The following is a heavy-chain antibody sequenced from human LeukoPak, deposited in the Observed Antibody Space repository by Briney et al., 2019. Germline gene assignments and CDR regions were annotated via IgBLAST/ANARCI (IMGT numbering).Heavy chain of an antibody. J-gene: IGHJ4*02. CDR3: ARQHPSGRGSGLDY. D-gene: IGHD2-15*01. CDR1: GGSISGHY. CDR2: IYYSGVT. V-gene: IGHV4-59*08. Sequence: SETRSLTCTVSGGSISGHYWSWIRQPPGKGLEWIGYIYYSGVTNYDPSLRSRLTISVDTSRNQFSLELSSVTAADTAVYYCARQHPSGRGSGLDYWGQGTLAIVSS.